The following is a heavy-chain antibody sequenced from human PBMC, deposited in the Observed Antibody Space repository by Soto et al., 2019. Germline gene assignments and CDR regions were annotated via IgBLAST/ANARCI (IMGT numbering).Heavy chain of an antibody. D-gene: IGHD6-19*01. CDR1: GYSFTNYW. Sequence: GESLKISCKSSGYSFTNYWISWVRQMPGKGLEWMGTIDPSDSYTNYSPSFQGHVTISADKSISTAYLQWSSLKASDTAMYYCARRYSSGWRHFDYWGQGTLVTVSS. CDR2: IDPSDSYT. V-gene: IGHV5-10-1*01. J-gene: IGHJ4*02. CDR3: ARRYSSGWRHFDY.